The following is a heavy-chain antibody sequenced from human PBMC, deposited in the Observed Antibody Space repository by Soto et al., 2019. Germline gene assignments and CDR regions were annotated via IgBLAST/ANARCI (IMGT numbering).Heavy chain of an antibody. CDR3: ARQIGDDPFDI. V-gene: IGHV4-59*01. CDR2: IYRTGST. Sequence: PSETLSLTCTVSVGSISTYYWNWIRQSPGKRLEWIGYIYRTGSTHYNPSLNSRVTISLDTSRNKFSLKLNSVTAADTAVYFCARQIGDDPFDIWGQGTMVTVSS. CDR1: VGSISTYY. J-gene: IGHJ3*02. D-gene: IGHD3-3*01.